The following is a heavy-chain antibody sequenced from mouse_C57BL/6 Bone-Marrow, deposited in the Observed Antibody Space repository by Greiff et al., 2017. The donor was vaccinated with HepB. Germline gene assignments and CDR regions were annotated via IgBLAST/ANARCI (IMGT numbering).Heavy chain of an antibody. CDR3: AIYYGSSPYAMDY. D-gene: IGHD1-1*01. J-gene: IGHJ4*01. V-gene: IGHV1-74*01. CDR2: IHPSDSDT. CDR1: GYTFTSYW. Sequence: QVQLKQPGAELVKPGASVKVSCKASGYTFTSYWMHWVKQRPGQGLEWIGRIHPSDSDTNYNQKFKGKATLTVDKSSSTAYMQLSSLTSEDSAVYYCAIYYGSSPYAMDYWGQGTSVTVSS.